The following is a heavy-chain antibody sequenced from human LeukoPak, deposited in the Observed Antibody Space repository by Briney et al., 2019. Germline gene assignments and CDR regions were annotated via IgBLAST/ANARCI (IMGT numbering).Heavy chain of an antibody. CDR2: IIPIFGTA. CDR3: ARDSSGWYSYEYFQH. V-gene: IGHV1-69*13. Sequence: GASVKVSCKASGGTFSSYAISWVRQAPGQGLEWMGGIIPIFGTANYAQKFQGRVTITADESTSTAYMELSSLRSEDTAVYYCARDSSGWYSYEYFQHWGQGTLVTVSS. CDR1: GGTFSSYA. J-gene: IGHJ1*01. D-gene: IGHD6-19*01.